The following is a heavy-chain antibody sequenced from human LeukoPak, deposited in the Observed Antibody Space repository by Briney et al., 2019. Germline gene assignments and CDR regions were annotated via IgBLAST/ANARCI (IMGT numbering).Heavy chain of an antibody. CDR1: GGPISTTNYF. J-gene: IGHJ3*02. V-gene: IGHV4-39*07. Sequence: SETLSLTCTVSGGPISTTNYFWGWLRQPPGKGLEWIGTVFYSGSTYYNPSLKSRVTISVDPSKNQFSLSLSSVTAADTAVYYCARGEYYDSSGYGAFDIWGQGTMVTVSS. CDR2: VFYSGST. CDR3: ARGEYYDSSGYGAFDI. D-gene: IGHD3-22*01.